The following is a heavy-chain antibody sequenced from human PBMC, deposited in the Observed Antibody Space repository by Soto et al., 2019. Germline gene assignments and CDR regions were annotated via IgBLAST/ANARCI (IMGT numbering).Heavy chain of an antibody. Sequence: GESLKISCKGSGYSFTSYWISWVRQMPGKGLEWMGRIDPSDSYTNYSPSFQGHVTISADKSISTAYLQWSSLKASDTAMYYCARLRYCSGGSCYYYYGMDVWGQGTTVTSP. V-gene: IGHV5-10-1*01. CDR3: ARLRYCSGGSCYYYYGMDV. J-gene: IGHJ6*02. CDR1: GYSFTSYW. CDR2: IDPSDSYT. D-gene: IGHD2-15*01.